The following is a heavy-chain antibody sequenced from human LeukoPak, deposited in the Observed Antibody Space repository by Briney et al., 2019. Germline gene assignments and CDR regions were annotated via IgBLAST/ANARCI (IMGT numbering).Heavy chain of an antibody. J-gene: IGHJ5*02. V-gene: IGHV4-30-2*03. Sequence: SQTLSLTCAVSGGSLSSGGYSWSWIRQPPGKGLEWIGSIYDSGSTYYNPSLKSRVTISIDTSKNQFSLKLNSVTAADTAVYYCARHYGPWGQGTLVTVSS. CDR1: GGSLSSGGYS. CDR2: IYDSGST. D-gene: IGHD3-10*01. CDR3: ARHYGP.